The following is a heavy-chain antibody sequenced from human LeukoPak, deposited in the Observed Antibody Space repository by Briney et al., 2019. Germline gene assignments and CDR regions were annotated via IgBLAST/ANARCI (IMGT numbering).Heavy chain of an antibody. CDR1: GFTFKNYE. V-gene: IGHV3-48*03. Sequence: GGSLRLSCAASGFTFKNYEMSWARQAPGKGMEWLAYITTAGSIIDYADSVKGRFTISRDNANSLLYLQMNSLRAEDTAVYYCARGRELYYYGSSGYIDYWGQGTLVTVSS. J-gene: IGHJ4*02. CDR2: ITTAGSII. CDR3: ARGRELYYYGSSGYIDY. D-gene: IGHD3-22*01.